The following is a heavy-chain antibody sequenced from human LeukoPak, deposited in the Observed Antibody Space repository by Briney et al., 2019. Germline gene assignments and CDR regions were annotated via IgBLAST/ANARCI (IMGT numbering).Heavy chain of an antibody. CDR3: ARAPYSSGWYGDIYYFDY. D-gene: IGHD6-19*01. Sequence: SETLSLTCTVSGGSISSGGYYWSWIRQHPGKGLEWIGYIYYSGSTYYNPSLKSRVTISVDTSKNQFSLKLSSVTAADTAVYYCARAPYSSGWYGDIYYFDYWGQGTLVTVSS. J-gene: IGHJ4*02. CDR2: IYYSGST. CDR1: GGSISSGGYY. V-gene: IGHV4-31*03.